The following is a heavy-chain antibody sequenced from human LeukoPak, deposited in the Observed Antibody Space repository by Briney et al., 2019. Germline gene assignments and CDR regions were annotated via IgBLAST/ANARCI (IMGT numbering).Heavy chain of an antibody. J-gene: IGHJ5*02. CDR2: IYSGGST. V-gene: IGHV3-53*01. CDR1: GLTVSSNY. Sequence: GSLRLSCAASGLTVSSNYMSWVRQAPGKGLEWVSVIYSGGSTYYADSVKGRFTISRDNSKNTLYLQMNSLRAEDTAVYYCARGSLSSGYHNWFDPWGQGTLVTVSS. D-gene: IGHD3-22*01. CDR3: ARGSLSSGYHNWFDP.